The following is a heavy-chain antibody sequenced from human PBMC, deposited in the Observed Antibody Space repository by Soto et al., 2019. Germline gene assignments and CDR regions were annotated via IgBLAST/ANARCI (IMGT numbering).Heavy chain of an antibody. Sequence: QVHLVQSGAEVKTPGASVKVSCQASGYTFFTYDISWVRQAPGQGLEWMGWISTYSGDTRYAQKFQGRVTMTTDTSTTTAYRELRSLRSDDTAVYYCARHHGPTTSENWFDPWGQGTLVTVSS. CDR3: ARHHGPTTSENWFDP. J-gene: IGHJ5*02. CDR1: GYTFFTYD. CDR2: ISTYSGDT. V-gene: IGHV1-18*01. D-gene: IGHD5-12*01.